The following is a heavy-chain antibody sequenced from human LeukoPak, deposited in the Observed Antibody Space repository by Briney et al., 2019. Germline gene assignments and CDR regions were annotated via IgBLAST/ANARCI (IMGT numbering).Heavy chain of an antibody. V-gene: IGHV3-74*01. D-gene: IGHD2-15*01. J-gene: IGHJ4*02. CDR3: VTSYCSGGSCYSASGY. CDR2: INSDGSST. Sequence: GGSLRLSCAASGFTFSSYWMHWVRHAPGKGLVWVSRINSDGSSTSYADSVKGRFTISRDNAKNTLYLQMNRLRAEDSAVYYCVTSYCSGGSCYSASGYWGQGTLVTASS. CDR1: GFTFSSYW.